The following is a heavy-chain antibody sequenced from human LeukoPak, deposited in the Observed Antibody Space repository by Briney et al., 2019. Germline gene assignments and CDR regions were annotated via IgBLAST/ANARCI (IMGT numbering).Heavy chain of an antibody. CDR2: ISGSGGST. D-gene: IGHD5-12*01. Sequence: GGSLRLSCAASGFTFSNYWMNWVRQAPGKGLEWVSAISGSGGSTYFADSVKGRFTISRDNSKNTLYLQMNSLRAEDTAVYYCAKTSGYRMFTPWGKGTLVTVSS. CDR1: GFTFSNYW. V-gene: IGHV3-23*01. CDR3: AKTSGYRMFTP. J-gene: IGHJ5*02.